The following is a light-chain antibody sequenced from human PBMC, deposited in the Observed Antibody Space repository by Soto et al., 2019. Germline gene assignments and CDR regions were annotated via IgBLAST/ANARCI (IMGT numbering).Light chain of an antibody. Sequence: QSVLTQRASVSGSPGQSITISCTGTSSDVGGYDYVSWYQHHPGKAPKLMVFEVSDRPSGGSNRFSGSKSGNTASLTISWLQVEDEADYYCTSYSTLSPYFFGTGTKVTGL. V-gene: IGLV2-14*01. J-gene: IGLJ1*01. CDR3: TSYSTLSPYF. CDR1: SSDVGGYDY. CDR2: EVS.